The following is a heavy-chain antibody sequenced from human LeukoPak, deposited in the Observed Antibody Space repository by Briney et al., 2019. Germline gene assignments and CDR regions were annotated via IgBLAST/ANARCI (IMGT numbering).Heavy chain of an antibody. CDR2: IYYSGST. V-gene: IGHV4-59*08. J-gene: IGHJ4*02. Sequence: SETLSLTCTVSDGSISSYYWSWFRQPPGKGLEWIGYIYYSGSTNYNPSLKSRVTISVDTSKNQFSLKLTSVTAADTAVYYCARHPSCSGWYVDYWGPGTQVTVSS. D-gene: IGHD6-19*01. CDR3: ARHPSCSGWYVDY. CDR1: DGSISSYY.